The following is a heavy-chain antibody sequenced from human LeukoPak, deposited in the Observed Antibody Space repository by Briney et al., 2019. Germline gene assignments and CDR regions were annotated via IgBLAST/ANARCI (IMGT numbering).Heavy chain of an antibody. CDR3: ARLYCSSTSCYTGYYYYGMDV. V-gene: IGHV1-18*01. J-gene: IGHJ6*02. Sequence: AAVKVSCKASRYTFTSYVISWVQPAPGQGLEWMGWISAYNGNTNYAQKLQGRVIMTTDTSTSTAYMELRSLRSDDTAVYYCARLYCSSTSCYTGYYYYGMDVWGQGTTVTVSS. D-gene: IGHD2-2*02. CDR2: ISAYNGNT. CDR1: RYTFTSYV.